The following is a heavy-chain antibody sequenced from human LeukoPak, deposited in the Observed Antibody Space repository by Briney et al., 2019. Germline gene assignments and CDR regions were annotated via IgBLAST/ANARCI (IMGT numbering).Heavy chain of an antibody. CDR3: GFSYGYFDY. Sequence: SETLSLTCTLSAGSISSSSAYWGWIRQPPGKGLEWIGSIYYSKNTYYNPSLKSRVTISADTSKNQFSLTLGSVSATDTAVSTRGFSYGYFDYWGQGTLVTVSS. CDR2: IYYSKNT. J-gene: IGHJ4*02. V-gene: IGHV4-39*01. D-gene: IGHD5-18*01. CDR1: AGSISSSSAY.